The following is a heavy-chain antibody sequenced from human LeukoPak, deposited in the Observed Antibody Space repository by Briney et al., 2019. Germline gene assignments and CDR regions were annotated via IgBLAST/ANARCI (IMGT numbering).Heavy chain of an antibody. CDR2: IYYSGST. Sequence: SETLSLTCTVSGGSISSSSYYWSWIRQPPGKGLEWIGYIYYSGSTNYNPSLKSRVTISVDTSKNQFSLKLSSVTAADTAVYYCAGVLRYFDWTFRGNAFDIWGQGTMVTVSS. V-gene: IGHV4-61*01. D-gene: IGHD3-9*01. J-gene: IGHJ3*02. CDR3: AGVLRYFDWTFRGNAFDI. CDR1: GGSISSSSYY.